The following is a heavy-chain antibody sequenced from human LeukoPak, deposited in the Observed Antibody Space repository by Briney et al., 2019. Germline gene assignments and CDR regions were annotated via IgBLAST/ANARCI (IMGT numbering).Heavy chain of an antibody. CDR2: MKKDGSET. D-gene: IGHD3-10*01. CDR1: GFTFSSYS. Sequence: GGSLRLSCVVSGFTFSSYSMIWVRQAPGKGLQWVANMKKDGSETKYVESVKGRFTISRDNAKNSLYLQMNSLRAEDMAVYYCGRHRSGSGTYFIDYWGQGTLVSVSS. CDR3: GRHRSGSGTYFIDY. V-gene: IGHV3-7*01. J-gene: IGHJ4*02.